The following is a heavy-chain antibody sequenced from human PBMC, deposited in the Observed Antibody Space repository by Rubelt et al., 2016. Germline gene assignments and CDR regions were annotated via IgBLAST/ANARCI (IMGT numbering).Heavy chain of an antibody. Sequence: GGTFSSYAISWVRQAPGQGLEWMGGIIPIFSTANYAQKFQGRVTITADKSTSTAYMELSSLRSEDTAVYYCAKQYTGSLDYWGQGTLVTVCS. CDR3: AKQYTGSLDY. D-gene: IGHD1-26*01. J-gene: IGHJ4*02. CDR2: IIPIFSTA. CDR1: GGTFSSYA. V-gene: IGHV1-69*06.